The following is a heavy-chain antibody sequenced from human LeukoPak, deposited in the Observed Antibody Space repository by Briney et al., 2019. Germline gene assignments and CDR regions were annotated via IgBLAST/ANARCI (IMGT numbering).Heavy chain of an antibody. V-gene: IGHV4-59*08. D-gene: IGHD1-26*01. J-gene: IGHJ3*02. CDR3: ASRTVGTTPAFDI. CDR1: GGSIGTYY. Sequence: PSETLSLTCTVSGGSIGTYYWSWIRQPPGKGLEWIGYIYSSGYTTYNPSLKSRVTISVDTSKNQFSLKLSSVTAADTAVYYCASRTVGTTPAFDIWGQGTMVTVSS. CDR2: IYSSGYT.